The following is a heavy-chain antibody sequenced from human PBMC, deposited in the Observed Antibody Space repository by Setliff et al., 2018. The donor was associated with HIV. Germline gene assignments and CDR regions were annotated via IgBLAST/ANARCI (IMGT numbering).Heavy chain of an antibody. CDR3: ATRPRIAARPFDY. Sequence: SETLSLTCSVSGVSVGSGDYYWHWIRQHPEKALEWLGYIFHSGDTYYNPSLKSRISMSVGTSKNQFSLELTSLTAADTAVYYCATRPRIAARPFDYWGQGMLVTVSS. CDR1: GVSVGSGDYY. V-gene: IGHV4-31*03. D-gene: IGHD6-6*01. CDR2: IFHSGDT. J-gene: IGHJ4*02.